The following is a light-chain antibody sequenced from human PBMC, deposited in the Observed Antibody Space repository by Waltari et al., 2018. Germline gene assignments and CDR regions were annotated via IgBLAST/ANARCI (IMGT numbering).Light chain of an antibody. J-gene: IGKJ1*01. CDR2: VVS. CDR3: QQTYTSPWT. Sequence: DIQMTQSPSSLSASVGDRVTITCRASQAISKYLHWYQHKPGQAPKLLIRVVSTLQAGVPSRFGGSGSGTDFTLSIVDLQPEDFAIYYCQQTYTSPWTFGQGTTLEIK. V-gene: IGKV1-39*01. CDR1: QAISKY.